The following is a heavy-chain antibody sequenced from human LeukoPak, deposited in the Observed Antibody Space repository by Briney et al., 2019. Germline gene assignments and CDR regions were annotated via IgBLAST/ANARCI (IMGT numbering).Heavy chain of an antibody. CDR2: ISSSSSYI. V-gene: IGHV3-21*01. J-gene: IGHJ4*02. CDR3: ARAMVRGAIPFDY. Sequence: PGGSLRLSCAASGFTFSSYKMNWVRQAPGKGLEWVSSISSSSSYIYYADSVKGRFTISRDNAKNSLYLQMNSLRAEDTAVYYCARAMVRGAIPFDYWGQGTLVTVSS. CDR1: GFTFSSYK. D-gene: IGHD3-10*01.